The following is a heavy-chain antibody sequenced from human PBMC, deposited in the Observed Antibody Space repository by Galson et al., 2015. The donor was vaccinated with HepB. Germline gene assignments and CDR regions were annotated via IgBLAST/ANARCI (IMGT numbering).Heavy chain of an antibody. CDR2: ISYDGSNK. V-gene: IGHV3-30*04. D-gene: IGHD1-26*01. CDR1: GFTFSSYA. CDR3: ARVAEVGANLDY. Sequence: SLRLSCAASGFTFSSYAMHWVRQAPGKGLEWVAVISYDGSNKYYADSVKGRFTISRDNSKNPLYLQMNSLRAEDTAVYYCARVAEVGANLDYWGQGTLVTVSS. J-gene: IGHJ4*02.